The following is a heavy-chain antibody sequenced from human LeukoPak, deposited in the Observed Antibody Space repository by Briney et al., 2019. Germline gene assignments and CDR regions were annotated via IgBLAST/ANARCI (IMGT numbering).Heavy chain of an antibody. CDR3: ARGGRYCSGGSCYSNRPYFDY. D-gene: IGHD2-15*01. Sequence: SETLSLTCAVYGGSFSGYYWSWIRQPPGKGLEWIGEINHSGSTNYNPSLKSRVTISVDTSKNQFSLKLSSVTAADTAVYYCARGGRYCSGGSCYSNRPYFDYWGLGTLVTVSS. J-gene: IGHJ4*02. CDR2: INHSGST. CDR1: GGSFSGYY. V-gene: IGHV4-34*01.